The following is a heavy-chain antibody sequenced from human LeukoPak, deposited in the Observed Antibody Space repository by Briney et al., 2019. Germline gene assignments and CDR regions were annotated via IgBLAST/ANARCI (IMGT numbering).Heavy chain of an antibody. V-gene: IGHV3-72*01. Sequence: GGPLRLSCVASGFTFSDYILDWVRQAPGKGLEWVGRIRKKRNSYTTEYAASVKGRFSISRDDLKKTLYLHMNSQQTEDTAVYHCSRDGAEGDNSAFDIWGPGTMVTVS. CDR2: IRKKRNSYTT. D-gene: IGHD3-22*01. J-gene: IGHJ3*02. CDR3: SRDGAEGDNSAFDI. CDR1: GFTFSDYI.